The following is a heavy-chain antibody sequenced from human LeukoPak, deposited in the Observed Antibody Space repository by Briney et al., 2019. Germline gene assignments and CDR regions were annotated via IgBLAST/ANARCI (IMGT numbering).Heavy chain of an antibody. CDR3: ARVNPYYDSSGLHAFDI. Sequence: SETLSLTCTVSGGSISSSSYYWGWIRQPPGKGLEWIGSIYYSGSTYYNPSLKSRVTISVDTSKNRFSLKLSSVTAADTAVYYCARVNPYYDSSGLHAFDIWGQGTMVTVSS. CDR1: GGSISSSSYY. J-gene: IGHJ3*02. V-gene: IGHV4-39*01. D-gene: IGHD3-22*01. CDR2: IYYSGST.